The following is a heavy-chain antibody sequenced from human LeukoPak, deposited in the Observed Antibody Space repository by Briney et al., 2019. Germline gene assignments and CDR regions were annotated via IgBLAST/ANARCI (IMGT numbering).Heavy chain of an antibody. CDR3: ARLRGGYCSSTSCPGFLDY. D-gene: IGHD2-2*01. CDR1: GFTFTSYY. CDR2: INPSGGST. Sequence: ASVKVSCKASGFTFTSYYMYWVQQAPGQGLEWIGIINPSGGSTSYAQKFQGRVTMTRDTSTSTVYMELSSLRSEDTAVYFCARLRGGYCSSTSCPGFLDYWGQGTLVTVSS. V-gene: IGHV1-46*03. J-gene: IGHJ4*02.